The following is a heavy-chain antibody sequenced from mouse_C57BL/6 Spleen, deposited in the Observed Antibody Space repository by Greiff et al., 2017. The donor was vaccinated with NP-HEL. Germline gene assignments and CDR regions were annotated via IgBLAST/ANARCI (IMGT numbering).Heavy chain of an antibody. CDR1: GYTFTDYY. Sequence: EVQLQQSGPELVKPGASVKISCKASGYTFTDYYMNWVKQSHGKSLEWIGDINPNNGGTSYNQKFKGKATLTVDKSSSTAYMELRSLTSEDSAVYYCARGAYSNYFVYWGQGTTLTVSS. CDR2: INPNNGGT. CDR3: ARGAYSNYFVY. D-gene: IGHD2-5*01. V-gene: IGHV1-26*01. J-gene: IGHJ2*01.